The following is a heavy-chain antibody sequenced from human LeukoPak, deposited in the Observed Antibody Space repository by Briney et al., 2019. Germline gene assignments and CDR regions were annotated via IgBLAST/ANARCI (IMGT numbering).Heavy chain of an antibody. J-gene: IGHJ4*02. D-gene: IGHD5/OR15-5a*01. CDR1: GGSFSGYY. Sequence: ETLSLTCAVYGGSFSGYYWSWIRQPPGKGLEWVSGINWNGGSTGYADSVKGRFTISRDNAKSSLYLQMNSLRAEDTALYYCARDRSSLDYWGQGTLVTVSS. CDR2: INWNGGST. CDR3: ARDRSSLDY. V-gene: IGHV3-20*04.